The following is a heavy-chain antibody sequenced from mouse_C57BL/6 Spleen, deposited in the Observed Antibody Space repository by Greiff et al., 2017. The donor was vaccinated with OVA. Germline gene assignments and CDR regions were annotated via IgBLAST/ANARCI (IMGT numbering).Heavy chain of an antibody. D-gene: IGHD2-5*01. Sequence: QVQLQQPGAELVRPGTSVKLSCKASGYTFTSYWMHWVKQRPGQGLEWIGVIDPSDSYTNYNQKFKGKTTLTVDTSSSTAYMHLSSLTSEDSAVYYCARSPHSNYHFAYWGQGTLVTVSA. CDR2: IDPSDSYT. CDR1: GYTFTSYW. CDR3: ARSPHSNYHFAY. V-gene: IGHV1-59*01. J-gene: IGHJ3*01.